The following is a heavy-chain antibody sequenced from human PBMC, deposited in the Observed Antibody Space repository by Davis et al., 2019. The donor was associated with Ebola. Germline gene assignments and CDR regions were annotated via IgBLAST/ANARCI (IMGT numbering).Heavy chain of an antibody. CDR3: ARSKGYYDSSGHGN. CDR1: GFTFSSCS. J-gene: IGHJ4*02. Sequence: PGGSLRLSCAASGFTFSSCSMNWVRQAPGKGPEWVSFISDSSSYIYYADSVKGRFTISRDNAKNSLYLQMNSLRAEDTAVYYCARSKGYYDSSGHGNWGQGTLVTVSS. CDR2: ISDSSSYI. D-gene: IGHD3-22*01. V-gene: IGHV3-21*01.